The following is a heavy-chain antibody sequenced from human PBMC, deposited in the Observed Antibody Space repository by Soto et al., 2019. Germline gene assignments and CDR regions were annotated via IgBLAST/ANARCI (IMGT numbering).Heavy chain of an antibody. D-gene: IGHD6-19*01. J-gene: IGHJ4*02. Sequence: GGSLRLSCAASGFTLSSYGMHWVRQAPGKGLEWVAVISYDGSNKYYADSVKGRFTIPRDNSKNTLYLQMNSMRAEDTAVYYCAKRSGLYKNYFDYWGQGTLVTVSS. V-gene: IGHV3-30*18. CDR3: AKRSGLYKNYFDY. CDR1: GFTLSSYG. CDR2: ISYDGSNK.